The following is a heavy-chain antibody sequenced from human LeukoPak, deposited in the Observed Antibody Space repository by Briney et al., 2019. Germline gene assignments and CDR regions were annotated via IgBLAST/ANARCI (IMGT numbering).Heavy chain of an antibody. J-gene: IGHJ4*02. CDR1: GFTFSSYA. CDR2: ISYDGSNK. Sequence: GGSLRLSCAASGFTFSSYAMHWVRQAPGKGLEWVAVISYDGSNKYYADSVKSRFTISRDNSKNTLWLQMNSLRAEDTAVYYCARELRYFDWSVDYWGQGTLVTVSS. V-gene: IGHV3-30-3*01. D-gene: IGHD3-9*01. CDR3: ARELRYFDWSVDY.